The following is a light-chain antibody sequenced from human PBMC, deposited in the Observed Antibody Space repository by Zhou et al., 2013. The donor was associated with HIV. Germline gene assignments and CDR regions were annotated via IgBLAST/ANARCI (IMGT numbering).Light chain of an antibody. CDR3: QQRSSWPIT. Sequence: VLTQSPGTLSLSPGERATLSCRASQSVGGAYLAWYQQRPGQAPRLLIYGASTRATDIPGRFSGSGSGTDFTLTISSLEPEDFAVYYCQQRSSWPITFGQGHDWRLN. CDR1: QSVGGAY. J-gene: IGKJ5*01. V-gene: IGKV3D-20*02. CDR2: GAS.